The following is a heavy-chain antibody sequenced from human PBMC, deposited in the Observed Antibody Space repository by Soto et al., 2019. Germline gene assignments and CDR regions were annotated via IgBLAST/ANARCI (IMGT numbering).Heavy chain of an antibody. CDR3: ARDGLDTAMAVLDYYYGMDV. D-gene: IGHD5-18*01. J-gene: IGHJ6*02. Sequence: GGSLRLSCAASGFTFSSYAMHWVRQAPGKGLEWVAVISYDGSNKYYADSVKGRFTISRDNSKNTLYLQMNSLRAEDTAVYYCARDGLDTAMAVLDYYYGMDVWGQGTTVTVSS. CDR1: GFTFSSYA. CDR2: ISYDGSNK. V-gene: IGHV3-30-3*01.